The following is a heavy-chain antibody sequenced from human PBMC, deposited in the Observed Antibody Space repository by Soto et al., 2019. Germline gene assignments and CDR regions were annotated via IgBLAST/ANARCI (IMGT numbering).Heavy chain of an antibody. D-gene: IGHD2-2*01. CDR2: ISASTLTI. CDR1: GFTFGYYW. Sequence: LRLSCAASGFTFGYYWMSWVRQAPGKGLEWISYISASTLTIFYADSVKGRFTISRDTAQNSLYLQMNSLRDEDTAVYYCARAPQLVAPAATGFDSWGQGTMVTVYS. V-gene: IGHV3-48*02. J-gene: IGHJ4*02. CDR3: ARAPQLVAPAATGFDS.